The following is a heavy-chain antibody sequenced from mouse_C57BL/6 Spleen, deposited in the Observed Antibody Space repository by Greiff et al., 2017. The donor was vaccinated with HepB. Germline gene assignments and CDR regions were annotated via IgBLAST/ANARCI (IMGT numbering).Heavy chain of an antibody. CDR2: IWTGGGT. V-gene: IGHV2-9-1*01. J-gene: IGHJ4*01. CDR3: ARNGDEDSSCYVGAMDY. D-gene: IGHD3-2*02. CDR1: GFSLTSYA. Sequence: VKLMESGPGLVAPSQSLSITCTVSGFSLTSYAISWVRQPPGKGLEWLGVIWTGGGTNYNSALKSRLSISKDNSKSQVFLKMNSLQTDDTARYYCARNGDEDSSCYVGAMDYWGQGTSVTVSS.